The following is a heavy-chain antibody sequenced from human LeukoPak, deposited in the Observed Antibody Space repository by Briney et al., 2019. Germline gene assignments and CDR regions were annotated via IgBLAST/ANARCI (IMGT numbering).Heavy chain of an antibody. D-gene: IGHD6-19*01. CDR3: ARGEGSSGWYSDY. J-gene: IGHJ4*02. CDR1: GFTFSNYA. V-gene: IGHV3-23*01. CDR2: ISGNGGST. Sequence: PGGSLRLSCAASGFTFSNYAMSWVRQAPGTGLEWVSAISGNGGSTYYADSVKGRFTISRDNSKNTLSLQMNSLRAEDTAVYYCARGEGSSGWYSDYWGQGTLVTVSS.